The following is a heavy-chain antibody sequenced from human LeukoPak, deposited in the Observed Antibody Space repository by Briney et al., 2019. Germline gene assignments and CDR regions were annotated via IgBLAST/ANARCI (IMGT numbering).Heavy chain of an antibody. CDR1: GGSISSSSHY. Sequence: PSETLSLTCTVSGGSISSSSHYWGWIRQPPGKGLGWIGTVYYSGTTYYNPSLKSRVTISVDTSKNHFSLKLSSVTAADTAVYYCARLFRARPVVTFDYWGQGTLVTVSS. D-gene: IGHD3-22*01. CDR2: VYYSGTT. J-gene: IGHJ4*02. V-gene: IGHV4-39*01. CDR3: ARLFRARPVVTFDY.